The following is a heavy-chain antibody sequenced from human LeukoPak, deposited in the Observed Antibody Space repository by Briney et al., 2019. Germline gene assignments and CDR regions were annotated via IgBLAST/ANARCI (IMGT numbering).Heavy chain of an antibody. J-gene: IGHJ6*04. CDR1: GYTFTAYY. D-gene: IGHD2-2*01. CDR3: AKARGLYCSSISCYDCDV. V-gene: IGHV1-2*02. CDR2: INPNSGGT. Sequence: ASVKVSCKAAGYTFTAYYIHWVRQAPGQGLEWMGWINPNSGGTDYALNFQGRVTLTRDTSITTAYMELSRLRSDDTAVYYCAKARGLYCSSISCYDCDVWGKGTTVTVSS.